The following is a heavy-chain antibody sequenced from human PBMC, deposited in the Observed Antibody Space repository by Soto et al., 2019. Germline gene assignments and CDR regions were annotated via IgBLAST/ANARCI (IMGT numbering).Heavy chain of an antibody. CDR2: IIPILGIA. D-gene: IGHD3-10*01. J-gene: IGHJ5*02. CDR1: GGTLSSYT. Sequence: SVKVSCKASGGTLSSYTISWVRQAPGQGLEWMGRIIPILGIANYAQKFQGRVTITADKSTSTAYMELSSLRSEDTAVYYCARDYTHPRAPSGASWFDPWGQGTLVTVSS. CDR3: ARDYTHPRAPSGASWFDP. V-gene: IGHV1-69*02.